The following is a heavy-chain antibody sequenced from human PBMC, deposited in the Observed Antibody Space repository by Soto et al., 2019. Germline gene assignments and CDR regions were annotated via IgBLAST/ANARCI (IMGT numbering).Heavy chain of an antibody. CDR3: AKGSFYRSNSGMRYYY. CDR1: RFPFNIPV. V-gene: IGHV3-23*01. CDR2: ISGSGGST. D-gene: IGHD6-13*01. J-gene: IGHJ6*01. Sequence: SRAASRFPFNIPVVRFGRRAKWKGLDGVSAISGSGGSTYYADSVKGRFTISRDNSKNTLYLQMNSLRAEDTAVYYCAKGSFYRSNSGMRYYY.